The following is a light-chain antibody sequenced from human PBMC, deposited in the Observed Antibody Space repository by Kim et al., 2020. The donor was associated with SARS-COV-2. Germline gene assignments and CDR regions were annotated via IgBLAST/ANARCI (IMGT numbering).Light chain of an antibody. CDR1: QGIRND. V-gene: IGKV1-6*01. Sequence: ASVGDRVTITCRASQGIRNDLGWYQQKPGKAPKLLIYAASSLQSGVPSRFSGSGSGTDFTLTISSLQPEDFATYYCLQDYNYPYSFGQGTKLEI. CDR3: LQDYNYPYS. CDR2: AAS. J-gene: IGKJ2*03.